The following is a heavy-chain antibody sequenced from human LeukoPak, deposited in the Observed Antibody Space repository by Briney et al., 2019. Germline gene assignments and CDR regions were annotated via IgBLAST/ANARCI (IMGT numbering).Heavy chain of an antibody. CDR2: IYYSGST. CDR1: GGSISSHY. CDR3: ARRGKNYDSSGFDY. J-gene: IGHJ4*02. Sequence: PSETLSLTCTVSGGSISSHYWSWIRQPPGKGLEWIGYIYYSGSTNYNPSLKSRVTISVDTSKNQFSLKLSSVTAADTAVYYCARRGKNYDSSGFDYWGQGTLVTVSS. D-gene: IGHD3-22*01. V-gene: IGHV4-59*08.